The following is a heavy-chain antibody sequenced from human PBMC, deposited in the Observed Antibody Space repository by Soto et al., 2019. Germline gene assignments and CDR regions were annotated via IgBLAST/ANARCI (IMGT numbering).Heavy chain of an antibody. V-gene: IGHV1-69*01. CDR3: ATELGENPASPFDA. D-gene: IGHD3-10*01. CDR1: GVTFSSET. Sequence: QVQLVQSGADVKKPGSSVKVSCQASGVTFSSETLGWVRQAPGQGLEWVGGSIPLFGTASYAQKFQGSVTITADESTSTVYMELSSLRSDDTAVYFCATELGENPASPFDAWGQGTLVTVSS. J-gene: IGHJ4*02. CDR2: SIPLFGTA.